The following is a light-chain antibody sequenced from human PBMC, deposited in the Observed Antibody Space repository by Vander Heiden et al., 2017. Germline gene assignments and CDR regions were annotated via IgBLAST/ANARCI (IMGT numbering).Light chain of an antibody. CDR1: SLTKQY. Sequence: SYELTQPPSVSVSPGPTARIPCSGDSLTKQYAYWYQQKLGQAPVLVIYKDSERPSGIPERLSGSSSGTTVTLTISGVQAEDEADYYCQSADSSGTYVVFGGGTKLTVL. J-gene: IGLJ2*01. CDR3: QSADSSGTYVV. V-gene: IGLV3-25*03. CDR2: KDS.